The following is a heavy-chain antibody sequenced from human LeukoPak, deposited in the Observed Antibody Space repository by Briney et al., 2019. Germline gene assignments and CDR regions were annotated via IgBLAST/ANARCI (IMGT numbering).Heavy chain of an antibody. Sequence: GGSLRLSCAASGFTFSNYWMSWVRQAPGRGLEWVANIKQDGSVKYYVDSVKGRFTISRDNAKNSLYLQMNSLRAEDTAVYYCARSQWLARDVFDIWGQGTMITAFS. CDR3: ARSQWLARDVFDI. V-gene: IGHV3-7*01. D-gene: IGHD6-19*01. CDR1: GFTFSNYW. J-gene: IGHJ3*02. CDR2: IKQDGSVK.